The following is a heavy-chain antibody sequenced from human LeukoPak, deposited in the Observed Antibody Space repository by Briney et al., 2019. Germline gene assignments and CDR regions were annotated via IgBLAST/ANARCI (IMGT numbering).Heavy chain of an antibody. V-gene: IGHV1-2*02. J-gene: IGHJ4*02. CDR1: GYTFTGYY. CDR3: ASDSRRLRGYSYGSPVNLDY. Sequence: ASVKVSCKASGYTFTGYYMHWVRQAPGQGLEWMGWINPNSGGTNYAQKFQGRVTMTRDTSISTAYMELSRLRSDDTAVYYCASDSRRLRGYSYGSPVNLDYWGQGALVTVSS. CDR2: INPNSGGT. D-gene: IGHD5-18*01.